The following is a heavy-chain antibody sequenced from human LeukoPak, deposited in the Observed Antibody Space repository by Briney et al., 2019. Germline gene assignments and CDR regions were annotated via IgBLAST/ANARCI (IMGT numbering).Heavy chain of an antibody. Sequence: ASVKVSCKASGYTSTNYGISWVRQAPGQGLEWMGWISAYNGNTNFAQKLQGRVTLTTDTSTGTAYMELRSLRSDDTAVYYCAGYYYDSSGYHRPWFDPWGQGTLVTVSS. CDR2: ISAYNGNT. D-gene: IGHD3-22*01. CDR1: GYTSTNYG. V-gene: IGHV1-18*01. J-gene: IGHJ5*02. CDR3: AGYYYDSSGYHRPWFDP.